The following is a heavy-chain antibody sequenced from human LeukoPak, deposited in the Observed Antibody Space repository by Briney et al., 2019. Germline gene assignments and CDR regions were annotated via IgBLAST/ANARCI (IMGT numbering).Heavy chain of an antibody. CDR1: GHTFTRYD. CDR2: INPNSGGT. D-gene: IGHD3-3*01. Sequence: ASVKASCNASGHTFTRYDMHWVRQAPGQGLEWRGGINPNSGGTNYAQKFQGRVTMTRNTSISTAYMELSRLRSDDTAVYDCATTYEFWSVYLFDYWGQGTLVTVSS. V-gene: IGHV1-2*02. J-gene: IGHJ4*02. CDR3: ATTYEFWSVYLFDY.